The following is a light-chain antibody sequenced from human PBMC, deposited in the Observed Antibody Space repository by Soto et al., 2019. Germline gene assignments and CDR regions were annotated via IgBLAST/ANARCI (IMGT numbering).Light chain of an antibody. V-gene: IGKV3-15*01. Sequence: EIAKTQSPATLSVSPGERATLSCRASQSISTELAWYQQIPGQPPRLLIYSASTRATGVPARFTGSGSGSEFTLTISGLQSEDFAIYYCQQGHNWPLTFGQGTRLEI. CDR1: QSISTE. CDR2: SAS. J-gene: IGKJ2*01. CDR3: QQGHNWPLT.